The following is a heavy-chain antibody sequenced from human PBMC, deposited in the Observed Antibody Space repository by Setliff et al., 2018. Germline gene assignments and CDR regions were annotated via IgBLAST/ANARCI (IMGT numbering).Heavy chain of an antibody. V-gene: IGHV4-39*07. D-gene: IGHD4-17*01. CDR1: VDSISSSTYY. CDR2: VYYSGTT. Sequence: SETLSLTCTVSVDSISSSTYYWGWIRQPPGKGLEWIGSVYYSGTTKYNPSLGSRVTISVDTSKNQFSLKLSSVTAADTAVYYCARDSDYGDARFDYWGQGTLVTVSS. CDR3: ARDSDYGDARFDY. J-gene: IGHJ4*02.